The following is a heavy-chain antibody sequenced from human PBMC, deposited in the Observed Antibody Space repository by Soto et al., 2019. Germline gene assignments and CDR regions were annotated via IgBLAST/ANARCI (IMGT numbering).Heavy chain of an antibody. J-gene: IGHJ4*02. D-gene: IGHD4-17*01. CDR1: GGSISSGGYS. Sequence: PSETLSLTCAVSGGSISSGGYSCSWIRPPPGKGVGGIGYIYHSGSTHYNPSLKSRVTISVDRSKNQFSLKLSSVTAADTAVYYCARGVTTVTTIDYWGQGTLVTVSS. CDR3: ARGVTTVTTIDY. V-gene: IGHV4-30-2*01. CDR2: IYHSGST.